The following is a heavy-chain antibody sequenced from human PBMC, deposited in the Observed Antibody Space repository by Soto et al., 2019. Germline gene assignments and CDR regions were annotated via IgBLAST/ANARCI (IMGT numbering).Heavy chain of an antibody. V-gene: IGHV4-34*01. Sequence: SETLSLTCAVYGGSFSGYYWSWIRQPPGKGLEWIGEINHSGSTNYNPSLKSRVNISVDTSKNQFSLKLSSVTAADTAVYYCARARQNCNVYYFDYWGHGTLVT. CDR3: ARARQNCNVYYFDY. CDR2: INHSGST. J-gene: IGHJ4*01. D-gene: IGHD1-1*01. CDR1: GGSFSGYY.